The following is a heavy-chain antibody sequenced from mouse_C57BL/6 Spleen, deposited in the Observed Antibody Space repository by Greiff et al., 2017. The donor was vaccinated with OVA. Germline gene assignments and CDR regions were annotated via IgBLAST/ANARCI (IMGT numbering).Heavy chain of an antibody. CDR3: ARDYDYAFDY. D-gene: IGHD2-4*01. CDR1: GYTFTSYW. CDR2: IYPNSGGP. V-gene: IGHV1-72*01. J-gene: IGHJ2*01. Sequence: VQLQQSGPELVKPGASVKMSCKASGYTFTSYWMNWVKQRPGRGLEWIGRIYPNSGGPKYNEKLKSKATLTVDKPSSTAYMQLSSLTSEDSAVYYCARDYDYAFDYWGQGTTLTVSS.